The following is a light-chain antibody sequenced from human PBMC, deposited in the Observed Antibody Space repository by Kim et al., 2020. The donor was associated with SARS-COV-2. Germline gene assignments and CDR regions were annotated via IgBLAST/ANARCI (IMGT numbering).Light chain of an antibody. Sequence: QPALTQPASVSGSPGQSITISCTGTSSDIGGYNFVSWYQHHPGKAPKLIINDVTNRPSGVSNRFSGSKSGNTASLTISGLQGEDEADYYCTSYRSDSTLVFGGGTQLTVL. CDR3: TSYRSDSTLV. V-gene: IGLV2-14*03. CDR2: DVT. J-gene: IGLJ2*01. CDR1: SSDIGGYNF.